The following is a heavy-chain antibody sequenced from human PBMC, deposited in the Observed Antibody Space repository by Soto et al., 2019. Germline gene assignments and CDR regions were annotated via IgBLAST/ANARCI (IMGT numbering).Heavy chain of an antibody. CDR2: ISYGGST. CDR3: SRGILV. J-gene: IGHJ4*02. V-gene: IGHV4-31*03. CDR1: GGSINSGGYC. D-gene: IGHD5-18*01. Sequence: QVQLQESGPGLVKPSQTLSLTCTVSGGSINSGGYCWSWIRQHPGKGLDWIGCISYGGSTPYNPSLKSRVTISVDTSKNQFSLRLTSVTAAGTAVSYCSRGILVWGQGALITVSS.